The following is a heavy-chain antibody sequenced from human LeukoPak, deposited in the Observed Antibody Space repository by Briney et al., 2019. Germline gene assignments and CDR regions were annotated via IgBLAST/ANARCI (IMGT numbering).Heavy chain of an antibody. CDR3: ARVDTRVEYYMDV. J-gene: IGHJ6*03. CDR1: GFTFSNYA. Sequence: GGSLRLSCAASGFTFSNYAMTWVRQAPGKGLEWVSSLSSRSRYIYYADSLKGRFTISRDNAKNSLYLQMNSLRAEDTAVYYCARVDTRVEYYMDVWGKGTTVTISS. V-gene: IGHV3-21*01. CDR2: LSSRSRYI. D-gene: IGHD2-2*01.